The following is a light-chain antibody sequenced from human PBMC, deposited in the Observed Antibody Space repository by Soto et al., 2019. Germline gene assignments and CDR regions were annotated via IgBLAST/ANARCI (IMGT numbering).Light chain of an antibody. CDR1: QSISSY. CDR2: AAS. V-gene: IGKV1-39*01. J-gene: IGKJ1*01. CDR3: QQSYSTRWS. Sequence: DIPMTQSPSSLSASVGDIVTITCRASQSISSYLNWYQQKPGKAPKLLIYAASSLQSGVPSRFSGSGSGTDFTLTISSLQPEDFATYYCQQSYSTRWSFGQGTQVAIK.